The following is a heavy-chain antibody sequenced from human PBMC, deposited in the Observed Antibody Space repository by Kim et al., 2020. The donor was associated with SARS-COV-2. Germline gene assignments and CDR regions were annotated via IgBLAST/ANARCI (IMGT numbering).Heavy chain of an antibody. J-gene: IGHJ6*02. Sequence: ASLKVSCKVSGYTLTELSMHWVRQAPGKGLEWMGGFDPEDGETIYAQKFQGRVTMTEDTSTDTAYMELSSLRSEDTAVYYCATSPAVAGTYYYYYGMDVWGQGTTVTVSS. V-gene: IGHV1-24*01. D-gene: IGHD6-19*01. CDR3: ATSPAVAGTYYYYYGMDV. CDR1: GYTLTELS. CDR2: FDPEDGET.